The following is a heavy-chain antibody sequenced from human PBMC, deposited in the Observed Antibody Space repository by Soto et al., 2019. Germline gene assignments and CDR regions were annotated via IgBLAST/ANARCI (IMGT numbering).Heavy chain of an antibody. CDR1: GASIISGCH. V-gene: IGHV4-38-2*01. CDR2: IYHSGTT. Sequence: SATLALTFAFSGASIISGCHWPWIRPPPGKGLEWVARIYHSGTTYYNPSLTSRVTISVDTSKNQFSLKLTSVTAADSAVYYCARTDSVGYYPYFGQGNPVTVSA. CDR3: ARTDSVGYYPY. D-gene: IGHD3-22*01. J-gene: IGHJ4*02.